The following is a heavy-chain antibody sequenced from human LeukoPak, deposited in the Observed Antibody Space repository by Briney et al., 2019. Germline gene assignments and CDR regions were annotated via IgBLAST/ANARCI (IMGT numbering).Heavy chain of an antibody. CDR2: IHPRDSET. J-gene: IGHJ4*02. D-gene: IGHD4-17*01. CDR1: GYSFTNYW. CDR3: ARGDYGDFRVFYTLFDY. Sequence: GESLKISCKGSGYSFTNYWIGWVRQMPGQGPEWIGIIHPRDSETVYTPSFRGQVTISADKSISTAYLQWSSLKASDTAMYYCARGDYGDFRVFYTLFDYWGQGTLVTVSS. V-gene: IGHV5-51*01.